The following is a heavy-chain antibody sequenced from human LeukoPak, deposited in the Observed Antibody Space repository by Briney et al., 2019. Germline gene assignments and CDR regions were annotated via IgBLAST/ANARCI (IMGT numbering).Heavy chain of an antibody. J-gene: IGHJ4*02. Sequence: PSETLSLTCTVSGGSISSSSYYWGWIRQPPGKGLEWIGSIYYSGSTYYNPSLKSRVTISVDTSKNQFSLKLSSVTAADTAVYYCASYSSSWSRLFDYWGQGTLVTVSS. V-gene: IGHV4-39*07. CDR1: GGSISSSSYY. D-gene: IGHD6-13*01. CDR2: IYYSGST. CDR3: ASYSSSWSRLFDY.